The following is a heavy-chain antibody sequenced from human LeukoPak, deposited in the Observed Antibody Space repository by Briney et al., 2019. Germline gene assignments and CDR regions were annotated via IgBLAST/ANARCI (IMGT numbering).Heavy chain of an antibody. Sequence: GRSLRLSCAASGFTFSSYAMHWVRQAPGKGLEWVAVISYDGSNKYYADPVKGRFTISRDNSKNTLYLQMNSLRAEDTAVYYCARAGRELFSNWFDPWGQGTLVTVSS. CDR3: ARAGRELFSNWFDP. V-gene: IGHV3-30-3*01. CDR2: ISYDGSNK. CDR1: GFTFSSYA. D-gene: IGHD1-26*01. J-gene: IGHJ5*02.